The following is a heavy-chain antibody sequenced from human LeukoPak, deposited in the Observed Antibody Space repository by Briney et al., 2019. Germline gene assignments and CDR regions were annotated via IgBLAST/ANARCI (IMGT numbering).Heavy chain of an antibody. D-gene: IGHD3-22*01. CDR2: IKWNGDGT. CDR3: ARDMGSGYYFAEDY. V-gene: IGHV3-20*04. Sequence: GGSLRLSCAASGFTFDDYGMSWVRQAPGKGLEWISGIKWNGDGTGYADSVKGRFTISRDNAKNFLHLQMNSLRAEDTALYYCARDMGSGYYFAEDYWGQGTLVTVSS. J-gene: IGHJ4*02. CDR1: GFTFDDYG.